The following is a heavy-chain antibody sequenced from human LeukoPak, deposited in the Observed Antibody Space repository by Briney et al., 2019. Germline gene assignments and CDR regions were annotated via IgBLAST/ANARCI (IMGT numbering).Heavy chain of an antibody. J-gene: IGHJ4*02. Sequence: PGGSLRLSCAASGFTFSSYAMHWVRQAPGKGLEWVAVISYDGSNKYYADSVKGRFTISRDNSKNTPYLQMNSLRAEDTAVYYCARAPVGAAGKYYFDYWGQGTLVTVSS. CDR3: ARAPVGAAGKYYFDY. D-gene: IGHD6-13*01. CDR2: ISYDGSNK. CDR1: GFTFSSYA. V-gene: IGHV3-30-3*01.